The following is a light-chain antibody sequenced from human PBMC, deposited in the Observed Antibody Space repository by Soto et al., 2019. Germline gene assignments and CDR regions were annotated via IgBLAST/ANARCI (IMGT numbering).Light chain of an antibody. V-gene: IGLV2-14*01. CDR3: SSYAATSSLV. Sequence: QSALTQPASVSGSPGQSITMSCTGSSSDIGTYNFVSWYQQHADKAPRLILYEVSNRPSGVSSRFSGSKSGNSASLTISGLQPEDEAHYFCSSYAATSSLVFGGGPKVTVL. J-gene: IGLJ3*02. CDR2: EVS. CDR1: SSDIGTYNF.